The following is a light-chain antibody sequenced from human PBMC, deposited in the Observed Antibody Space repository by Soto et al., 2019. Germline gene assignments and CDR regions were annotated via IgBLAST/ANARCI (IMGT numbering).Light chain of an antibody. V-gene: IGKV3-15*01. CDR3: VLYNVWAPT. CDR2: AAS. CDR1: QSVATN. J-gene: IGKJ1*01. Sequence: EVELTQSPATLSVSPGERSSLSFRARQSVATNCAWCQECPGQAPRLLIYAASSRAIGLPDRFSGSGSGREFTVTLSSRQAEDFEVDFSVLYNVWAPTFGQGTKLDIK.